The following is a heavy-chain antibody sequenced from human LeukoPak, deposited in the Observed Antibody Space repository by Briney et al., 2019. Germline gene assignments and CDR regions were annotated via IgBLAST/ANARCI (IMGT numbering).Heavy chain of an antibody. CDR3: ARDRSGIAAD. CDR2: IYYSGST. V-gene: IGHV4-30-4*01. J-gene: IGHJ4*02. CDR1: GGSISSGDYY. Sequence: SETLSLTCTVSGGSISSGDYYWSWIRQPPGKGLEWIGYIYYSGSTYYNPSLKSRVTMSVDASKNQFSLKLSSVTAADTAVFYCARDRSGIAADWGQGILVTVSS. D-gene: IGHD1-26*01.